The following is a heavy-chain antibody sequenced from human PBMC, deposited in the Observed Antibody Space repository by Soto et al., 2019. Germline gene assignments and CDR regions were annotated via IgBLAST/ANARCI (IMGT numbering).Heavy chain of an antibody. Sequence: QLQLQESGPGLVKPSETLSLTCTVSGGSISSSSYYWGWIRQPPGKGLEWIGSIYYSGSTYYNPSLKSRVTISVDTSKNQFSLKLSSVTAADTAVYYCARHVAAAGLNGFDPWGQGTLVTVSS. CDR2: IYYSGST. CDR3: ARHVAAAGLNGFDP. V-gene: IGHV4-39*01. D-gene: IGHD6-13*01. J-gene: IGHJ5*02. CDR1: GGSISSSSYY.